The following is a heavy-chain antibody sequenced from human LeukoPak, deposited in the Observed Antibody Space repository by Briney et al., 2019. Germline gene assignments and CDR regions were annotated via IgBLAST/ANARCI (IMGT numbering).Heavy chain of an antibody. CDR1: AGSISRYS. CDR2: IYYSGST. J-gene: IGHJ4*02. Sequence: QVQLQESGPGLVKPSQTLSLTCTVSAGSISRYSWCWIRLPPGTGLEWIGDIYYSGSTNYNPSLKSRVTISVDTSKNQFSLKLSSVTAADTAVYYCARSSRDYVWGSLTLDYWGQGTLVTVSS. D-gene: IGHD3-16*01. CDR3: ARSSRDYVWGSLTLDY. V-gene: IGHV4-59*13.